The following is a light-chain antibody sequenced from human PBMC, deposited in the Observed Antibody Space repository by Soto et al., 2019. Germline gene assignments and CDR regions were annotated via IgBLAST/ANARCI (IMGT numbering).Light chain of an antibody. CDR2: GAS. J-gene: IGKJ5*01. CDR1: QTFSNSF. V-gene: IGKV3-20*01. Sequence: EIVLTQSPGTLSLSPGERATLSCRASQTFSNSFLSWFQQIPGQAPRLLIYGASMRATGIPDRFSGSGSGTDFTLTISRLEPEDFAVYYCQQCGSSSTFGQGTRLRLN. CDR3: QQCGSSST.